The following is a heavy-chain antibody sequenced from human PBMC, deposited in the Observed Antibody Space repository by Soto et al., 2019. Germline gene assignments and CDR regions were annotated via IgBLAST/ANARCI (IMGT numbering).Heavy chain of an antibody. Sequence: XVRVSCKASGFTFTSSAVQWVRQARGQRLELIGLIVVGSGNTNYAQKFQERVTITRDMSTSTAYMELSSLRSEDTAVYYCAADGGNFFDYWGQGTLVTVSS. CDR2: IVVGSGNT. J-gene: IGHJ4*02. CDR1: GFTFTSSA. V-gene: IGHV1-58*01. CDR3: AADGGNFFDY. D-gene: IGHD3-3*01.